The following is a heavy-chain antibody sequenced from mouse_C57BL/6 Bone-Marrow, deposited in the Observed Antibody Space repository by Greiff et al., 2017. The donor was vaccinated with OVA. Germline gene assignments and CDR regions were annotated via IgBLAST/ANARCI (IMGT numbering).Heavy chain of an antibody. V-gene: IGHV1-80*01. J-gene: IGHJ1*03. D-gene: IGHD2-1*01. CDR3: ARTIYYGNCRYWYFDV. Sequence: VQLQQSGAELVKPGASVKISCKASGYAFSSYWMNWVKQRPGKGLEWIGQIYPGDGDTNYNGKFKGKATLTADKSSSTAYMQLSSLTSEDSAVYFCARTIYYGNCRYWYFDVWGTGTTVTVSS. CDR2: IYPGDGDT. CDR1: GYAFSSYW.